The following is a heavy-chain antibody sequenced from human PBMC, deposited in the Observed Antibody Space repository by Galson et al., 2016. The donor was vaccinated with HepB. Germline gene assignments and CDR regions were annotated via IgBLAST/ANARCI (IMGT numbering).Heavy chain of an antibody. D-gene: IGHD1-1*01. J-gene: IGHJ4*02. Sequence: ETLSLTCTVSGGATYTSYWSWIRQPPGRGREWIGYSSYTGSHYPNPSLKSRPTISVAASKNLFSLKMTSVTAADTAVYYCAKVGAYNFDSWGQGILVTVSS. CDR1: GGATYTSY. V-gene: IGHV4-59*01. CDR2: SSYTGSH. CDR3: AKVGAYNFDS.